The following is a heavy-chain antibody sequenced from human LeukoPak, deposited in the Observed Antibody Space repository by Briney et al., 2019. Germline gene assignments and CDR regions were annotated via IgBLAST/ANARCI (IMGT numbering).Heavy chain of an antibody. V-gene: IGHV1-69*01. CDR2: IIPIFGTA. D-gene: IGHD6-19*01. CDR3: ARDSSGWYFDY. CDR1: GGTFSSYA. J-gene: IGHJ4*02. Sequence: AASVTVSCKASGGTFSSYAISWVRQAPGQGLEWMGGIIPIFGTANYAQKFQGRVTITADESTSTAYMELSSLRSEDTAVYYCARDSSGWYFDYWGQGTLVTVSS.